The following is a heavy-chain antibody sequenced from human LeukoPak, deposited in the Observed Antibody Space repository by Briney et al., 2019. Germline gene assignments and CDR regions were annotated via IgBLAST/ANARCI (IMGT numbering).Heavy chain of an antibody. J-gene: IGHJ3*02. D-gene: IGHD2-8*02. Sequence: SETLSLTCAVTGGSFSRFYGSWLRQPPGKGLEWIGEITDHGGTTYNPSLKSRVTISLDTSKNQFSLTLSSVTAADTSIYYCARQLYWDGIDIWGQGTMVTVSS. CDR2: ITDHGGT. CDR1: GGSFSRFY. CDR3: ARQLYWDGIDI. V-gene: IGHV4-34*01.